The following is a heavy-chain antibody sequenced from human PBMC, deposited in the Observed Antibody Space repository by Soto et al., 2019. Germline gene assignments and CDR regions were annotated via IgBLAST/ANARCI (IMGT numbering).Heavy chain of an antibody. V-gene: IGHV1-18*04. CDR3: ARARPYSSGWYSNYFDY. CDR2: ISAYNGNT. D-gene: IGHD6-19*01. CDR1: GYTFTSYG. Sequence: DSVKVSCKASGYTFTSYGISWVRQAPGQGLKWMGWISAYNGNTNYAQKLQGRVTMTTDTSTSTAYMELRSLRSDDTAVYYCARARPYSSGWYSNYFDYWGQGPLVTVSS. J-gene: IGHJ4*02.